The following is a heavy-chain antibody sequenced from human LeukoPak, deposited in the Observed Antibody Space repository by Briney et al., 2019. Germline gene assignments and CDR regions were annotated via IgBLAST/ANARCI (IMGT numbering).Heavy chain of an antibody. CDR1: GGSISSYY. J-gene: IGHJ5*02. CDR3: AREGGDPRWLDP. Sequence: PSQTLSLTCTVSGGSISSYYWTWIRQYAGKGLEWIGRINTSGSTNYNPSLRSRGTMSVNTSKNQFSLNLTSVTAADTAVYSCAREGGDPRWLDPWGQGTLVTVSS. V-gene: IGHV4-4*07. D-gene: IGHD6-25*01. CDR2: INTSGST.